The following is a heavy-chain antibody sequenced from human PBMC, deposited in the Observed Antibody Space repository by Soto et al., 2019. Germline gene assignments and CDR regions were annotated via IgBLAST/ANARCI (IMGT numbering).Heavy chain of an antibody. D-gene: IGHD6-25*01. CDR3: AGQTFTIAAASYGRSNWFDP. CDR1: GGSITSSSHF. V-gene: IGHV4-39*01. Sequence: SETLSLTXTASGGSITSSSHFWGWVRQPPGKGLEWIGTIYFTGNTYYTPSLKSRLTMSIDTSKNEFSLRLNSVTAADTAVYYCAGQTFTIAAASYGRSNWFDPWAREPWSPSPQ. CDR2: IYFTGNT. J-gene: IGHJ5*02.